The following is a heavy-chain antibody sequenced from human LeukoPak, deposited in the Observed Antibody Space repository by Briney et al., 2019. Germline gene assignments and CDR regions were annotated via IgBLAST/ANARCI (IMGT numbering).Heavy chain of an antibody. CDR2: MNPNSGNT. D-gene: IGHD3-10*01. V-gene: IGHV1-8*01. Sequence: ASVKVSCKASGYTFTSYDINWVRQATGQGLEWMGWMNPNSGNTGYAQKFQGRVTMTRNTSISTAYMELSRLRSDDTAVYYCARAPKGITFDYWGQGTLVTVSS. CDR3: ARAPKGITFDY. J-gene: IGHJ4*02. CDR1: GYTFTSYD.